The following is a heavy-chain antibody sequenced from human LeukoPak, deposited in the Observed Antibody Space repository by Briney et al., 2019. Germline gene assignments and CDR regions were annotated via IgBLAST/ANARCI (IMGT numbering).Heavy chain of an antibody. Sequence: ASETLSLTCTVSGGSISSTSYYWGWIRQPPGKGLEWVAMIYYSGSTYYNPSLKSRVSISVDTSKNQVSLKVSSVTATDTAVYYCARLPAGTWYFDYWGQGTLVTVSS. CDR2: IYYSGST. V-gene: IGHV4-39*01. CDR3: ARLPAGTWYFDY. D-gene: IGHD6-13*01. J-gene: IGHJ4*02. CDR1: GGSISSTSYY.